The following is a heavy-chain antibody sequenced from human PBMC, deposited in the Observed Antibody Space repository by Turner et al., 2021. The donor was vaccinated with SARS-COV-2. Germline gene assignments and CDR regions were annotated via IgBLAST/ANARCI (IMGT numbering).Heavy chain of an antibody. D-gene: IGHD3-22*01. Sequence: EVQLVETGGGLIQPGGSLRPSCAVSGFIVSQNYVSWVRQAPGKGREWVSVIYSGGTTYYADSVKGRFTISRDSSKNTLSLQMNSLRVEDTAVYYCAILSGYYDSSGYLLGDYWGQGTLVTVSS. J-gene: IGHJ4*02. CDR3: AILSGYYDSSGYLLGDY. CDR2: IYSGGTT. V-gene: IGHV3-53*02. CDR1: GFIVSQNY.